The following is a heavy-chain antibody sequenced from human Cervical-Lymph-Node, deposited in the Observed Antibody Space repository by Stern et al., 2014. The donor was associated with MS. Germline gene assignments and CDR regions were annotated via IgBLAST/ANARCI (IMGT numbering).Heavy chain of an antibody. CDR2: INPSGGST. V-gene: IGHV1-46*01. CDR3: AKAAFTIGLDY. CDR1: GYTFTSYY. Sequence: VQLVESGAEVKKPGASVKVSCKASGYTFTSYYMHWVRQAPGQGLEWMGIINPSGGSTSYAQKFQGRVTMTRDPSTSPVYMELSSLRSENAAVYYCAKAAFTIGLDYWGQGTLVTVSS. D-gene: IGHD3-9*01. J-gene: IGHJ4*02.